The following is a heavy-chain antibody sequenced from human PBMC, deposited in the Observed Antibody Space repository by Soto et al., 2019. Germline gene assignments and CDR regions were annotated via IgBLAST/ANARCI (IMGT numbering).Heavy chain of an antibody. V-gene: IGHV5-51*01. CDR1: GYSFTNYW. Sequence: DSLTISCKGSGYSFTNYWIGLVRQMPGKGLEWMGIIYPGDSDTKYSLSFQGQVTISADKSISTAYLQWSSLKASDTAMYYCARCWSYGTADYWGQGTLVTVSS. D-gene: IGHD4-17*01. CDR3: ARCWSYGTADY. J-gene: IGHJ4*02. CDR2: IYPGDSDT.